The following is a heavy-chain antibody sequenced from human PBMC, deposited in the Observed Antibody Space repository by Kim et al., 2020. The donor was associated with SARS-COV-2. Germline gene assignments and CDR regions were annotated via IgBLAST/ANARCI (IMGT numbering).Heavy chain of an antibody. J-gene: IGHJ4*02. Sequence: GGSLRLSCAASGFTFSSYWMHWVRQAPGKGLLWVSRINSDGSSTSYADSVKGRFTISRDNAKNTLYLQMNSLRAEDTAVYYCARDDPMNYYDSSGYFDYWGQGTLVTVSS. CDR2: INSDGSST. CDR1: GFTFSSYW. CDR3: ARDDPMNYYDSSGYFDY. D-gene: IGHD3-22*01. V-gene: IGHV3-74*01.